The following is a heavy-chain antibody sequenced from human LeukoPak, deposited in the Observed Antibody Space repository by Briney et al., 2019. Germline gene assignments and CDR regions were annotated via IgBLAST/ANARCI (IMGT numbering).Heavy chain of an antibody. V-gene: IGHV3-21*01. CDR2: ISSSSSYI. D-gene: IGHD2/OR15-2a*01. J-gene: IGHJ4*02. Sequence: GGSLRLSCAASGFTFSSYAMSWVRQAPGKGLEWVSSISSSSSYIYYADSVKGRFTISRDNAKNSLYLQMNSLRAEDTAVYYCARDSNIQFFDYWGQGTLVTVSS. CDR3: ARDSNIQFFDY. CDR1: GFTFSSYA.